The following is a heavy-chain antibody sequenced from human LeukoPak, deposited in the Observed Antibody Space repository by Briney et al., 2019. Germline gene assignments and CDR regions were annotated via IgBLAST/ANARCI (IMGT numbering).Heavy chain of an antibody. D-gene: IGHD3-10*01. J-gene: IGHJ6*02. CDR1: GFTFDDYA. CDR2: ISWNSGSI. V-gene: IGHV3-9*01. Sequence: QPGGSLRLSCAASGFTFDDYAMHWVRQAPGKGLEWVSGISWNSGSIGYADSVKGRFTISRDNAKNSLYLQMNSLRAEDTALYYCAKDIGTPYYYGSGRDYYYGMDVWGQGTTVTVSS. CDR3: AKDIGTPYYYGSGRDYYYGMDV.